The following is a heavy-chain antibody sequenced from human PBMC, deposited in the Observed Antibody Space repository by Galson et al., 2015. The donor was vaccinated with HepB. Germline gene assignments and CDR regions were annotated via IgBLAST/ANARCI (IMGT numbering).Heavy chain of an antibody. D-gene: IGHD2-15*01. CDR2: INWNGGST. Sequence: SLRLSCAASGFTFNDYGMSWVRQAPGKGLEWVSGINWNGGSTGYADSVKGRFTISRDNAKKSLFLQMNSLRAEDTASYYCARVGCSGGSRYSTGDFFDYWGQGTLVIVSS. J-gene: IGHJ4*02. V-gene: IGHV3-20*04. CDR3: ARVGCSGGSRYSTGDFFDY. CDR1: GFTFNDYG.